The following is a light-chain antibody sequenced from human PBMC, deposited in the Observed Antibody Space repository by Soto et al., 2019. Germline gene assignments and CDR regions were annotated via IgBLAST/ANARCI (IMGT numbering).Light chain of an antibody. V-gene: IGKV3-20*01. CDR2: GAS. J-gene: IGKJ2*01. Sequence: EIVLTQSPGTLSLSPGERATLSCRASQSVSSSYLAWYQQKPGQAPRLLIYGASSRATGIPDRFSGSGSGTDFTLTISRLEPEDFAVYYCQQYGDSPRVIYTFGQGTKLEIK. CDR1: QSVSSSY. CDR3: QQYGDSPRVIYT.